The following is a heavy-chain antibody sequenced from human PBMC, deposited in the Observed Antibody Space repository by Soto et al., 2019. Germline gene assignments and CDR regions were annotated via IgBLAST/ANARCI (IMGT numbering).Heavy chain of an antibody. Sequence: EVRLLESGGGLVQPGGSLRLSCAASGFTFINYAMSWVRQAPGKGPEWVSVISGSGGSTYYADSVKGRFTISRDNSQNTLYLQMNSLRGEDTAVYYCAERATGTYFDYWSQGTLVTVSS. CDR1: GFTFINYA. V-gene: IGHV3-23*01. D-gene: IGHD1-1*01. J-gene: IGHJ4*02. CDR2: ISGSGGST. CDR3: AERATGTYFDY.